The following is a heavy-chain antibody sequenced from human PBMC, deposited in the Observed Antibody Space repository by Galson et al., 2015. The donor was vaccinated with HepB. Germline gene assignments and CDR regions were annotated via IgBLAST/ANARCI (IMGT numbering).Heavy chain of an antibody. CDR3: AKRGSSSSQLSRFDY. CDR2: ISNSGNTT. J-gene: IGHJ4*02. CDR1: GFTFSRYA. Sequence: SLRLSCAASGFTFSRYAMSWVRQAPGKGLEWVSGISNSGNTTFYADSVKGRFTISRDNSRNTLYLQMNSLRVEDTAVYYCAKRGSSSSQLSRFDYWGQGTLVTVSS. V-gene: IGHV3-23*01. D-gene: IGHD6-6*01.